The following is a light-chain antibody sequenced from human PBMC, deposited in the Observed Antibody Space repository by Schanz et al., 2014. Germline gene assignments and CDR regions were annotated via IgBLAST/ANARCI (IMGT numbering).Light chain of an antibody. CDR2: SDN. J-gene: IGLJ1*01. V-gene: IGLV1-47*02. Sequence: QSVLTQPPSASGTPGQRVTISCSGSRSNIASRYVYWYQQLPGTAPKLLVYSDNQRPSGVPDRFSVAKSGTSASLAISGLRSEDEADYYCAAWDDSLSGYVFGTGTKVTVL. CDR1: RSNIASRY. CDR3: AAWDDSLSGYV.